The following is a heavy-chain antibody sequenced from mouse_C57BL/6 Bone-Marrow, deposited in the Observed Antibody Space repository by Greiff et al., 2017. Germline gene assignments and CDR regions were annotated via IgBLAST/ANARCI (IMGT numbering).Heavy chain of an antibody. V-gene: IGHV3-6*01. D-gene: IGHD1-1*01. J-gene: IGHJ2*01. CDR2: ISYDGSN. CDR3: AIDYYGSSYCDY. Sequence: EVQLKESGPGLVKPSQSLSLTCSVTGYSITSGYYWNWIRQFPGNKLEWMGYISYDGSNNYNPSLKNRISITRDTSKNQFFLKLNSVTTEDTATYYCAIDYYGSSYCDYWGQGTTLTVST. CDR1: GYSITSGYY.